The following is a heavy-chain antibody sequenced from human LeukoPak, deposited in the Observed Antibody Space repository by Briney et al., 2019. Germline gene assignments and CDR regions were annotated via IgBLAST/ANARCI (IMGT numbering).Heavy chain of an antibody. CDR1: GGTFSSYA. J-gene: IGHJ3*02. V-gene: IGHV1-69*04. Sequence: ASVKVSCKASGGTFSSYAISWVRQAPGQGLEWMGRIIPILGIANYAQKFQGRVTITADKSTSTAYMELSSLRSEDTAVYYCARPPDSSGYLDAFDIWGQGTMVTVSS. CDR3: ARPPDSSGYLDAFDI. D-gene: IGHD3-22*01. CDR2: IIPILGIA.